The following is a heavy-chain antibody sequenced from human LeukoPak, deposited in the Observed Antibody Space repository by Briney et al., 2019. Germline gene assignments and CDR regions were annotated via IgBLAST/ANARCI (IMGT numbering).Heavy chain of an antibody. CDR1: GGSFSGYY. D-gene: IGHD3-9*01. J-gene: IGHJ3*02. CDR3: ARENVLRYFDWLLHNDAFDI. V-gene: IGHV4-34*01. Sequence: SETLSLTCAVYGGSFSGYYWSWIRQPPGKGLEWGGEIYHSGRTNYNPSLKSRVTISVDTSKNQFSLKLSCVTAADTAVYYCARENVLRYFDWLLHNDAFDIWGQGTMVTVSS. CDR2: IYHSGRT.